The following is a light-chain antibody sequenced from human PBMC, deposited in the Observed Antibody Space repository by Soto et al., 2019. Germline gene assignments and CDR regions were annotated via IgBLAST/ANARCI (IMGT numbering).Light chain of an antibody. J-gene: IGKJ5*01. CDR1: QSIATSQ. CDR2: GAS. V-gene: IGKV3-15*01. CDR3: QQYNYWPPLT. Sequence: EVVITQSPATVSVSPGERATLSCRASQSIATSQLAWYQQKPGQAPRLLIYGASTRATGIPARFSGGGSGTECTLTISSLQSEDFAVYYCQQYNYWPPLTFGQGTRLEIK.